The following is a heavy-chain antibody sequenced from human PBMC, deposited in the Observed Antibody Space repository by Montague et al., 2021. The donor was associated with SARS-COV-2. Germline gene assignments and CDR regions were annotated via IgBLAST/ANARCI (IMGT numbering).Heavy chain of an antibody. CDR2: IYHSGST. D-gene: IGHD3-10*01. Sequence: SETLSLTCTVSGYSISSGYYWGWIRQPPGKGLEWIGSIYHSGSTYYNPSLKSRVNISVDTSKNQFSLKLSSVTAADTAVYYCARDCYDYGSGSYQRWFDPWGQGTLVTVSS. J-gene: IGHJ5*02. CDR1: GYSISSGYY. CDR3: ARDCYDYGSGSYQRWFDP. V-gene: IGHV4-38-2*02.